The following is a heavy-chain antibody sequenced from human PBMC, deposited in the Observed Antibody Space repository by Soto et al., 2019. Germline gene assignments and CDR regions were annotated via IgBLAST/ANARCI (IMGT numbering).Heavy chain of an antibody. CDR2: IFPGDSDI. D-gene: IGHD2-15*01. V-gene: IGHV5-51*01. Sequence: GESLKISCKVSGYSFSDYWIGWVRQMPGKSLEWMGIIFPGDSDIKYSPSFQGQVIISADKSISTAHLQWSSLEASDTGTYYCGRLGIGGCRGGRCFTSYHYYGMDVWGQGTTVTVSS. CDR1: GYSFSDYW. J-gene: IGHJ6*02. CDR3: GRLGIGGCRGGRCFTSYHYYGMDV.